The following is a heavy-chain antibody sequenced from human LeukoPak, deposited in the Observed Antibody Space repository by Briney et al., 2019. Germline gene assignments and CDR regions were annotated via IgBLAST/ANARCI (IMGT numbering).Heavy chain of an antibody. D-gene: IGHD3-22*01. V-gene: IGHV4-59*01. CDR2: IYYSGST. CDR1: GGSISSYY. J-gene: IGHJ4*02. CDR3: ARGGDSSGYPDY. Sequence: PSETLSLTCTVSGGSISSYYWSWIRQPPGKGLEWIGYIYYSGSTNYNPSLKSRVTISVDTSKNQFSLKLSSVTAAGTAVYYCARGGDSSGYPDYWGQGTLVTVSS.